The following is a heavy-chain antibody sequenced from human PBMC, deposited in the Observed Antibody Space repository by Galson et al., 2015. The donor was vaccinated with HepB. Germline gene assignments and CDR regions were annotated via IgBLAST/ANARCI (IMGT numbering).Heavy chain of an antibody. J-gene: IGHJ6*02. CDR3: ARNPASYDYYNMDV. CDR2: ISSGGTK. Sequence: SLGLSCAASGFSFTSHSMNWVRQAPGKGLEWVTYISSGGTKYYAESVKGRFTISRDNVKKSMYLPMSSLRVEDTAVYYCARNPASYDYYNMDVWGQGTTVTVSS. D-gene: IGHD2/OR15-2a*01. CDR1: GFSFTSHS. V-gene: IGHV3-48*01.